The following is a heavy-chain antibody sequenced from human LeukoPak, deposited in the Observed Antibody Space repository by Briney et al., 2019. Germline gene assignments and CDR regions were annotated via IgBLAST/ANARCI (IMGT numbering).Heavy chain of an antibody. J-gene: IGHJ4*02. CDR3: ARDGGSLHFDY. CDR1: GFTFSDYA. Sequence: GGSLRLSCAASGFTFSDYAINWVRQAPGKGLEWVSCISGSGSDIFYADSVKGRFTISRDNAKNSVFLQMNSLSAEDTAVYYCARDGGSLHFDYWGQGTLVTVSS. V-gene: IGHV3-21*01. CDR2: ISGSGSDI. D-gene: IGHD2-15*01.